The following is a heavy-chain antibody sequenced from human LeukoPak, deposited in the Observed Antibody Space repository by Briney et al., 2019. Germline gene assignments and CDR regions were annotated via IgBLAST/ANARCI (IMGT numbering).Heavy chain of an antibody. D-gene: IGHD6-19*01. Sequence: SVKVSCKASGGTFSSYAMSWVRQAPGQGLEWMGRIIPILGIANYAQKFQGRVMITADKSTSTAYMELSSLRSEDTAVYYCARGAAVAGRQLYYYYYGMDVWGQGTTVTVSS. CDR2: IIPILGIA. CDR1: GGTFSSYA. CDR3: ARGAAVAGRQLYYYYYGMDV. J-gene: IGHJ6*02. V-gene: IGHV1-69*04.